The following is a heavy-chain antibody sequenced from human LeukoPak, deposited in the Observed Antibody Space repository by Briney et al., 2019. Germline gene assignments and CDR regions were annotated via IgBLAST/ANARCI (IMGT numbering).Heavy chain of an antibody. CDR1: GFTFSSYA. Sequence: GGSLRLSCAASGFTFSSYAMSWVRQAPGKGLEWVSAISGSGGSTYYADSVKGRFTISRDNSKNSLYLQMNSLRTEDTALYYCAKGWMGDYYYGMDVWGQGTTVTVSS. CDR3: AKGWMGDYYYGMDV. CDR2: ISGSGGST. J-gene: IGHJ6*02. V-gene: IGHV3-23*01. D-gene: IGHD3-16*01.